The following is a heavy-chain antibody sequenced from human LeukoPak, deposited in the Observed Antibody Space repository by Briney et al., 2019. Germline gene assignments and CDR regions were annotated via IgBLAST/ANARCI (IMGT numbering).Heavy chain of an antibody. J-gene: IGHJ4*02. CDR3: ASSLDASGWYFGVY. Sequence: SETLSLTCTVSGASITSYYWSWLRQPPGKGLEWIGYIYYRGSANYNPSLKSRVTISLDTSKNQFSLNLNSVTAADSALYFCASSLDASGWYFGVYSGQGTLVTVSS. CDR1: GASITSYY. CDR2: IYYRGSA. V-gene: IGHV4-59*01. D-gene: IGHD6-19*01.